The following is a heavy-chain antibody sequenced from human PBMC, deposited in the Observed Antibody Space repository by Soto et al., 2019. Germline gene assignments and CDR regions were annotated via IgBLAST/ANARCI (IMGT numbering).Heavy chain of an antibody. J-gene: IGHJ4*02. CDR2: IIPIFGTS. CDR3: ASVFDCGSDCYLDY. D-gene: IGHD2-21*02. V-gene: IGHV1-69*12. CDR1: GGTFSSYA. Sequence: QVPLVQSGAEVKKPGSSVKVSCKASGGTFSSYAISWVRQAPGQGLEWMGGIIPIFGTSNYAHKFQGRVTITADESTSTAYMEMSSLRSEDTAVYYCASVFDCGSDCYLDYWGQGTLVTVSS.